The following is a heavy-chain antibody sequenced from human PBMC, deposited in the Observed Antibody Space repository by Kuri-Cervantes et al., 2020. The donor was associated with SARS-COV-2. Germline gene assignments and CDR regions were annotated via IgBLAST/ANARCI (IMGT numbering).Heavy chain of an antibody. V-gene: IGHV1-69*13. CDR3: ARVDIGFDSGKYYNFVGWFDP. Sequence: SVKVSCKASGGNFSNYAITWVRQAPGPGLEWVGGISPIFGKAKYAQTFQGRVTISADESTRTVYMELTSLRFEDTATYYCARVDIGFDSGKYYNFVGWFDPWGQGTPVTVSS. CDR2: ISPIFGKA. J-gene: IGHJ5*02. CDR1: GGNFSNYA. D-gene: IGHD3-10*01.